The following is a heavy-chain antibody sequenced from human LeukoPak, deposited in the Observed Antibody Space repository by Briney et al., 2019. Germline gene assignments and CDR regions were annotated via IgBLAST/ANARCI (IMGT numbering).Heavy chain of an antibody. CDR2: IYYTGTT. CDR1: GGFISSGGDY. V-gene: IGHV4-31*03. CDR3: ARAAWRGSNSRDAFDI. J-gene: IGHJ3*02. Sequence: PSETLSLTCTVSGGFISSGGDYWSLIRQHPGKGLEWIGYIYYTGTTYYNPSLKSRITISVDTSKNQFSLNLSSMTAADTAVYYCARAAWRGSNSRDAFDIWGQGTVVTVSS. D-gene: IGHD4/OR15-4a*01.